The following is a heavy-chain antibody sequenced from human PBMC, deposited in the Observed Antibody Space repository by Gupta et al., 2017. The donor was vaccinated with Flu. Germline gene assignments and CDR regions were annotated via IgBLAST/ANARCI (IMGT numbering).Heavy chain of an antibody. CDR1: GYTFTSYG. D-gene: IGHD4-17*01. CDR3: ARGRSTDGDYGNAFDI. Sequence: QVQLVQSGAEVKKPGASVKVSCKASGYTFTSYGISWVRQAPGQGLEWMGWISAYNGNTNYAQKRQGRVTMTTDTSTSTAYMELRSLRYDDTAVYYCARGRSTDGDYGNAFDIWGQGTMVTVSS. J-gene: IGHJ3*02. CDR2: ISAYNGNT. V-gene: IGHV1-18*01.